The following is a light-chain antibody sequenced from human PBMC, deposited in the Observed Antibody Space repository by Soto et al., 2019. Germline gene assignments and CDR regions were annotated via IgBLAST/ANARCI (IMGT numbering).Light chain of an antibody. J-gene: IGLJ1*01. CDR2: DVS. CDR1: SSDVGDYNY. Sequence: QSALTQPASVSGSPGQSITISCTGTSSDVGDYNYVSWYQQHPGKAPKLMIFDVSNRPSGVSNRFSGSKSGNTASLTISGLQAEDEADYYCSSYTSSGTRVFGTGTKATVL. CDR3: SSYTSSGTRV. V-gene: IGLV2-14*01.